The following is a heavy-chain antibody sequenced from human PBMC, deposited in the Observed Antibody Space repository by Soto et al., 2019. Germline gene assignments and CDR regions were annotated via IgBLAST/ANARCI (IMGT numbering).Heavy chain of an antibody. Sequence: GASVKVSCKASGYTFTGYYMHWVRQAPGQGLEWMGWINPNSGGTDYAQKFQGWVTMTRDTSISTAYMELSRLRSDDTAVYYCAREARGYSGYDDHYYYGMDVWGQGTTVTVSS. D-gene: IGHD5-12*01. V-gene: IGHV1-2*04. J-gene: IGHJ6*02. CDR2: INPNSGGT. CDR3: AREARGYSGYDDHYYYGMDV. CDR1: GYTFTGYY.